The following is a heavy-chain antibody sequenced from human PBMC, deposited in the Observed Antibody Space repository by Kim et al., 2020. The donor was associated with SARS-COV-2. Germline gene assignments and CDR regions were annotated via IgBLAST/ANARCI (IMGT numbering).Heavy chain of an antibody. CDR2: TYYSGRT. D-gene: IGHD3-3*01. CDR3: AGHCWSGYYGYYYYMDA. J-gene: IGHJ6*03. CDR1: GGSISSYY. Sequence: SETLSLTCTVTGGSISSYYWSWIRQPPGKGRGGIGYTYYSGRTHYNPPLKSRGPIAVDTSKNPSSLKLSSGSAADTAEFSCAGHCWSGYYGYYYYMDAWG. V-gene: IGHV4-59*08.